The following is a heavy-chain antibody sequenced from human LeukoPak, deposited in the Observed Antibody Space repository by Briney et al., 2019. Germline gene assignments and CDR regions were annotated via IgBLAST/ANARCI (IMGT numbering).Heavy chain of an antibody. CDR1: GFIFTNYF. J-gene: IGHJ4*02. V-gene: IGHV3-7*01. CDR2: IKHDGSEK. CDR3: ARGLYSSGWSNYFDY. D-gene: IGHD6-19*01. Sequence: PGGSLRLSCAASGFIFTNYFMSWVRQAPGKGLEWVASIKHDGSEKYYVDSVRGRFTISRDNTKNSLYLQMNSLRAEDTAVYYCARGLYSSGWSNYFDYWGQGTLVTVSS.